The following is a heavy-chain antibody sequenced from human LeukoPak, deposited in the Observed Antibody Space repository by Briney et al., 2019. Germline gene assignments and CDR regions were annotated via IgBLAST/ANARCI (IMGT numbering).Heavy chain of an antibody. CDR2: ISYDGSNK. J-gene: IGHJ2*01. V-gene: IGHV3-30-3*02. D-gene: IGHD6-19*01. CDR3: AKPVEQWLGPHWYFDL. Sequence: PGGSLRLSCAASGFTFSSYAMHWVRQAPGKGLEWVAVISYDGSNKYYADSVKGRFTISRDNSKNTLYLQMNSLRAEDTAVYYCAKPVEQWLGPHWYFDLWGRGTLVTVSS. CDR1: GFTFSSYA.